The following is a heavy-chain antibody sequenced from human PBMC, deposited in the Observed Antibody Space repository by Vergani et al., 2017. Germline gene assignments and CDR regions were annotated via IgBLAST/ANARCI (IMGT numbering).Heavy chain of an antibody. Sequence: QVPLVHSGSDLKTPGASVTVSCKASRYPFNSYAMHWVRQAPGQGLEWMGWINTNTGNPTYAQGFTGRFVFSLETSVSTAYLQISSLKAEDTAVYYCARGLRLRKPEYSSSSGYWGQGTLVTVSS. CDR2: INTNTGNP. CDR3: ARGLRLRKPEYSSSSGY. CDR1: RYPFNSYA. V-gene: IGHV7-4-1*02. D-gene: IGHD6-13*01. J-gene: IGHJ4*02.